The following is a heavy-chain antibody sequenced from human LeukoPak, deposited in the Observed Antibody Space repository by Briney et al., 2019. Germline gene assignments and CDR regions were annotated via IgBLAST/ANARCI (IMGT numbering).Heavy chain of an antibody. CDR1: GGSISSGSYY. CDR3: AREGDGTRAFDI. D-gene: IGHD6-13*01. Sequence: TASQTLSLTCTVSGGSISSGSYYWSWIRQPAGKGLEWIGRIYTSGSTNYNPSLKSRVTMSVDTSKNQFSLKLSSVTTADTAVYYCAREGDGTRAFDIWGQGTMVTVSS. J-gene: IGHJ3*02. V-gene: IGHV4-61*02. CDR2: IYTSGST.